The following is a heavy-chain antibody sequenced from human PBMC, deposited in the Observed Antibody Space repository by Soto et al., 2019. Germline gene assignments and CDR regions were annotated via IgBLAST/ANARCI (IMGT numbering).Heavy chain of an antibody. CDR3: ASETMEIFDY. Sequence: EVQQVESGGGLVQPGGSLRLSCAASGFTVSSNYMSWVRQAPGKGLEWVSVIYSGGSTYYADSVKGRFTISRDNSKNSLYLQMNSLTAEDTAVYYCASETMEIFDYWGQGTLVTVSS. V-gene: IGHV3-66*01. D-gene: IGHD3-10*01. CDR1: GFTVSSNY. J-gene: IGHJ4*02. CDR2: IYSGGST.